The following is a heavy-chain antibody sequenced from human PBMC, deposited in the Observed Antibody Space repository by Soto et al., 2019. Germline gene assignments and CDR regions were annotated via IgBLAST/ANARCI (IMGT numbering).Heavy chain of an antibody. CDR1: GYSFTSYW. CDR2: IYPGDSDT. V-gene: IGHV5-51*01. CDR3: ARSRRGAYSSGLDSPSGYYTYGIDV. D-gene: IGHD6-19*01. J-gene: IGHJ6*02. Sequence: PGESLKISCKGSGYSFTSYWIGWVRQMPGKGLEWMGIIYPGDSDTRYSPSFQGQVTISADKSISTAYLQWSSLKASDTAMYYCARSRRGAYSSGLDSPSGYYTYGIDVWGPGTKVTVSS.